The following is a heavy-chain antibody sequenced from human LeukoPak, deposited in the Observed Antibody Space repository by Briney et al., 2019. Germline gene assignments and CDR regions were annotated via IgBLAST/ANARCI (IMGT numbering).Heavy chain of an antibody. J-gene: IGHJ6*03. D-gene: IGHD3-9*01. CDR1: GYTFTSYG. Sequence: ASVKVSCKASGYTFTSYGISWVRQAPGQGLEWMGWISAYNGNTNYAQKLQDRVTMTTDTSTSTAYMELRSLRSDDTAVYYCAREATGYGAYYYYYYMDVWGKGTTVTVSS. CDR3: AREATGYGAYYYYYYMDV. V-gene: IGHV1-18*01. CDR2: ISAYNGNT.